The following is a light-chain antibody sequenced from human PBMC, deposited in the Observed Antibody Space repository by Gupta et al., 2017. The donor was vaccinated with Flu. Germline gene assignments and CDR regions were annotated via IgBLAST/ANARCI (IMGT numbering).Light chain of an antibody. CDR2: LGS. V-gene: IGKV2-28*01. Sequence: LDWYLQKPGQSPQLLLYLGSNRASGVPDRFSGSGSGTDFTLKISRVEAEDVGIYYCRQALQAPRTFGQGTKVEIK. CDR3: RQALQAPRT. J-gene: IGKJ1*01.